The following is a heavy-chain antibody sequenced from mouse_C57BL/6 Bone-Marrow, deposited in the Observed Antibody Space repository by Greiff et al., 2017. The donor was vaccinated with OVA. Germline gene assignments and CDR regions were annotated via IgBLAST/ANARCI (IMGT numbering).Heavy chain of an antibody. D-gene: IGHD2-5*01. CDR1: GYAFTNYL. Sequence: QVQLQQSGAELVRPGTSVKVSCKASGYAFTNYLIEWVKQRPGQGLEWIGVINPGSGGTNYNEKFKGKATLTADKSSSTAYMQLSSLTSEDSAVYFCARGNYYSNSAWFAYWGQGTLVTVSA. CDR2: INPGSGGT. V-gene: IGHV1-54*01. J-gene: IGHJ3*01. CDR3: ARGNYYSNSAWFAY.